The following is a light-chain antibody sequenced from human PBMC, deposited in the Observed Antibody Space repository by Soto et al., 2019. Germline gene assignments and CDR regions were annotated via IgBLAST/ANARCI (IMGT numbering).Light chain of an antibody. Sequence: QSALAQPASVSGSPGQSVTISCTGTSSDVGAYDFASWYQQHPDKAPKLMIYEVSNRPSGVSYRFSGSKSVNTATLTISGLQAEDEADYYCSSYTTSSTRVFGTGTKVTVL. V-gene: IGLV2-14*03. J-gene: IGLJ1*01. CDR1: SSDVGAYDF. CDR2: EVS. CDR3: SSYTTSSTRV.